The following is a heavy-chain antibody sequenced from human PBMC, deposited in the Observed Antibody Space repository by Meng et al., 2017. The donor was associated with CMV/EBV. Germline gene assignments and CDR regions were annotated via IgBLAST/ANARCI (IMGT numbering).Heavy chain of an antibody. J-gene: IGHJ6*02. V-gene: IGHV3-74*01. D-gene: IGHD6-6*01. CDR3: ARLERLLVHPYYYYGMDV. Sequence: GGSLRLSCAASGFTFDDYTMHWVRQAPGKGLVWVSRINSDGSSTSYADSVKGRFTISRDNAKNTLYLQMNSLRAEDTAVYYCARLERLLVHPYYYYGMDVWGQGTTVTVSS. CDR1: GFTFDDYT. CDR2: INSDGSST.